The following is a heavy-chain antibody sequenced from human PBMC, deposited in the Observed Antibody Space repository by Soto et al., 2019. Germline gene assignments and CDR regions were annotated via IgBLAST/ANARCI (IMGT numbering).Heavy chain of an antibody. CDR2: IIPILGIA. CDR1: GGTFSSYT. Sequence: QVQLVQSGAEVKKPGSSVKVSCKASGGTFSSYTISWVRQAPGQGLEWMGRIIPILGIANYAQKFQGRVTITADKSTSTAYMELSSLRSEDTAVYYCARVIAVAGTRWFAPWGQGTLVTVSS. D-gene: IGHD6-19*01. J-gene: IGHJ5*02. V-gene: IGHV1-69*02. CDR3: ARVIAVAGTRWFAP.